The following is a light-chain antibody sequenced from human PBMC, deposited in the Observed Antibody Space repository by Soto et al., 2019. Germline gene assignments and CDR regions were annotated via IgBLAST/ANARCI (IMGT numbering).Light chain of an antibody. CDR2: DVS. CDR1: SSDVGGYNY. J-gene: IGLJ1*01. Sequence: QSALTQPASVSASPGQSITISCTGTSSDVGGYNYVSWYQQHPGKAPKLMIYDVSNRPSGVSNRFSGSKSGNTASLTISGLQAEDEADYYCSSYTSSSLVFGTGTKVTVL. V-gene: IGLV2-14*01. CDR3: SSYTSSSLV.